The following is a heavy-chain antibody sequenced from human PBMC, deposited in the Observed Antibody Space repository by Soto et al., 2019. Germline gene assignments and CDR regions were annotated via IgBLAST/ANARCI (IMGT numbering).Heavy chain of an antibody. D-gene: IGHD6-13*01. CDR1: GFTFSSNG. CDR2: IWYDGSNK. V-gene: IGHV3-33*01. Sequence: QVQLVESGGGVVQPGRSLRLSCAASGFTFSSNGMQWVRQAPGKGLEWVAVIWYDGSNKYYADSVKGRFTISRDNSKNTLYLQMNSLRAEDTAVYYCARWGIAAGDYWGQGTLVTVSS. J-gene: IGHJ4*02. CDR3: ARWGIAAGDY.